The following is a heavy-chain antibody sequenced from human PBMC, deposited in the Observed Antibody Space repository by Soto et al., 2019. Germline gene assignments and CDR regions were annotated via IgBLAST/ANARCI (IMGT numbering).Heavy chain of an antibody. D-gene: IGHD3-3*01. CDR3: AIEVFLAANLYYFDY. CDR1: GGSVSSGSYY. CDR2: IYYSGST. Sequence: SETLSLTCTVSGGSVSSGSYYWSWIRQPPGKGLEWIGYIYYSGSTNYNPSLKSRVTISVDTSKNQFSLKLSSVTAADTAVYYCAIEVFLAANLYYFDYWGQGTLVTVSS. V-gene: IGHV4-61*01. J-gene: IGHJ4*02.